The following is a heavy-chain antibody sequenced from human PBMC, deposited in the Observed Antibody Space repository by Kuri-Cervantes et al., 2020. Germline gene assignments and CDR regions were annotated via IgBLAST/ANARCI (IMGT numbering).Heavy chain of an antibody. V-gene: IGHV3-33*08. CDR3: ARDLYSYGPWGYYGMDV. D-gene: IGHD5-18*01. Sequence: LSLTCAASGFTFSSYGMHWVRQAPGKGLEWVAVIWYDGSNKYYADSVKGRFTISRDNSKTTLYLQMNSLRAEDTAVYYCARDLYSYGPWGYYGMDVWGQGTTVTVSS. CDR1: GFTFSSYG. J-gene: IGHJ6*02. CDR2: IWYDGSNK.